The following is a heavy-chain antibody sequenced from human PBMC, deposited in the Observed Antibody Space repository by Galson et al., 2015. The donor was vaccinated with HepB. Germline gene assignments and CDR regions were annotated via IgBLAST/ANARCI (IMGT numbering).Heavy chain of an antibody. CDR1: GFTVSTNY. V-gene: IGHV3-53*01. CDR3: ARDSGSGFWGDPPDY. D-gene: IGHD6-19*01. J-gene: IGHJ4*02. Sequence: SLRLFCAASGFTVSTNYMTWVRQAPGKGLEWVSIIYSGGTTYYADSVKGRFTISRDNSKNTLYLQMNSLRAEDTAVYYCARDSGSGFWGDPPDYWGQGTLVTVSS. CDR2: IYSGGTT.